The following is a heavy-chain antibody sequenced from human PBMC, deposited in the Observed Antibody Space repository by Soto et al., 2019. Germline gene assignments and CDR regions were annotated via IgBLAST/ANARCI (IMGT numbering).Heavy chain of an antibody. CDR3: AKVYASTWYWYFDP. CDR1: GFSFSNFA. Sequence: NLLQSGGGLVSPGGSLRLSCAASGFSFSNFAMSWVRQAPGTGLEWVSSISGSGDKTYYLDSVKGHFTISRDNSKNTLYLHMNTLGPEDTAVYFCAKVYASTWYWYFDPWGQGTLVTVSS. D-gene: IGHD6-13*01. J-gene: IGHJ5*02. CDR2: ISGSGDKT. V-gene: IGHV3-23*01.